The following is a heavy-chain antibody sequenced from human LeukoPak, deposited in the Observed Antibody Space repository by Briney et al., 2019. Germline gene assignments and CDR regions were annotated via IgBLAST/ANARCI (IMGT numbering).Heavy chain of an antibody. Sequence: SGGSLRLSCAASGFTFSSYAMSWVRQAPGKGPEWVSAISGSGGSTYYADSVKGRFTISRDNSKNTLYLQMNSLRAEDTAVYYCAKHFMLGYCSGGSCYPVWGQGTLVTVSS. D-gene: IGHD2-15*01. CDR2: ISGSGGST. CDR1: GFTFSSYA. V-gene: IGHV3-23*01. J-gene: IGHJ4*02. CDR3: AKHFMLGYCSGGSCYPV.